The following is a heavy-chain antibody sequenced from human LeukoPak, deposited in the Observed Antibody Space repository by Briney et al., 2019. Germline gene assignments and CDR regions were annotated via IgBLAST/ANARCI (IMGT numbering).Heavy chain of an antibody. D-gene: IGHD3-3*01. V-gene: IGHV4-59*01. J-gene: IGHJ4*02. CDR3: ARVAWSGYYTLYYFDY. CDR2: IYYSGST. CDR1: GGSISSYY. Sequence: SETLSLTCTVSGGSISSYYWSWIRQPPGKGLEWIGYIYYSGSTNYNPSLKSRVTRSVDTSKNQFSLKLSSVTAADTAVYYCARVAWSGYYTLYYFDYWGQGTLVTVSS.